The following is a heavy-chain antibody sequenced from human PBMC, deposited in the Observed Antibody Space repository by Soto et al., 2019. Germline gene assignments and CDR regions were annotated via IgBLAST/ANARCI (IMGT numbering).Heavy chain of an antibody. J-gene: IGHJ4*02. Sequence: WASVKVSCKASGYTFTSYGISWVRQAPGQGLEWMGWISAYNGNTNYAQKLQGRVTMTTDTSTSTAYMELRSLRSDDTAVYYCARDVTMVRGVVPFDYWGQGTLVTVSS. V-gene: IGHV1-18*04. D-gene: IGHD3-10*01. CDR1: GYTFTSYG. CDR3: ARDVTMVRGVVPFDY. CDR2: ISAYNGNT.